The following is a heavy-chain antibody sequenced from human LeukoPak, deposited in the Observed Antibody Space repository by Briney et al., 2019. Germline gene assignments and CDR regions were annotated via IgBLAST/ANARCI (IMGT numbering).Heavy chain of an antibody. D-gene: IGHD4-17*01. J-gene: IGHJ5*02. CDR3: TKDPNGDYVGAFDP. V-gene: IGHV3-23*01. CDR2: ITAGHYPP. CDR1: GFSFSSFA. Sequence: GGSLRLSCAASGFSFSSFAMTWVRQAPGKGLEWVSSITAGHYPPYNTDSVKGRFTISRDNSKNTLYLQMNSLRADDTAVYYCTKDPNGDYVGAFDPWGQGTLVTVSS.